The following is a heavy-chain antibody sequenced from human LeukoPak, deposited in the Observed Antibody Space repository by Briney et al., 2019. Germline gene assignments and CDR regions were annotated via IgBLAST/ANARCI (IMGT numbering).Heavy chain of an antibody. CDR1: GFSFSDYY. J-gene: IGHJ3*02. CDR2: VSSSGSTK. CDR3: ARATGTYSVSPGSLDM. D-gene: IGHD1-26*01. V-gene: IGHV3-11*04. Sequence: GSLRLSCAASGFSFSDYYMTWIRQAPGKGLEWISYVSSSGSTKYYADSVKGRFTISRDNAEKSLYLQMDNLRAEDTAIYYCARATGTYSVSPGSLDMWGQGIMVIVSS.